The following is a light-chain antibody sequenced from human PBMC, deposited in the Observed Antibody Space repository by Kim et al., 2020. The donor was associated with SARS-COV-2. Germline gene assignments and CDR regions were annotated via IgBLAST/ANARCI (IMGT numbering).Light chain of an antibody. V-gene: IGLV3-1*01. CDR1: NLGDKQ. CDR3: QASDSNTLV. J-gene: IGLJ2*01. Sequence: SYELTQPPSVSVSPGQTASITCSGNNLGDKQTCWYQQKPGQSPILLIYQHTKRPSGIPERFSGSISGNTATLTISGSQAIDEADYYCQASDSNTLVFGGRTQLT. CDR2: QHT.